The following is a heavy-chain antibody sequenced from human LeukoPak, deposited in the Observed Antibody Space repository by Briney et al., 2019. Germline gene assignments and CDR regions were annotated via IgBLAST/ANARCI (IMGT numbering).Heavy chain of an antibody. CDR1: GYTFTSYG. Sequence: ASVKVSCKASGYTFTSYGISWVRQAPGQGLEWMGWISAYNGNTNYAQKLQGRVTMTTDTSTSTAYMELRSLRSDDTAVYYCARDKSTSSWRDYCYYGMDVWGQGTTVTVSS. CDR3: ARDKSTSSWRDYCYYGMDV. D-gene: IGHD6-13*01. CDR2: ISAYNGNT. J-gene: IGHJ6*02. V-gene: IGHV1-18*01.